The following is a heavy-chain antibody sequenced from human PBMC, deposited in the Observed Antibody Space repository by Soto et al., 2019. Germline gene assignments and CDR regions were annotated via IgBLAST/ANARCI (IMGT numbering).Heavy chain of an antibody. CDR2: IYYSGSI. CDR1: GGSISSTSYS. D-gene: IGHD6-19*01. J-gene: IGHJ6*02. V-gene: IGHV4-39*01. Sequence: PSETLSLTCTVSGGSISSTSYSWGWIRQPPGKGLEWIGNIYYSGSIYYNPSPKSRVTISVDTSKNPFSLKLTSVTAADTAVYCCVWLSTYYHGVAVWGQGTTVTVSS. CDR3: VWLSTYYHGVAV.